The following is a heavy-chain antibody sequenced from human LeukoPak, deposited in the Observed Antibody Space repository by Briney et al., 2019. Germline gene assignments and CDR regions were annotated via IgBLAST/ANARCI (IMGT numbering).Heavy chain of an antibody. J-gene: IGHJ4*02. Sequence: GGSLRLSCVASGLTFSDYSMTWVRQAPGKGLFWVSGISAGGGSTYYADSVKGRFTISRDNSRNTLYLQMHSLRAEDTAVYYCVRPQYSGSRLDSWGQGTLVTVSS. D-gene: IGHD1-26*01. CDR1: GLTFSDYS. CDR3: VRPQYSGSRLDS. V-gene: IGHV3-23*01. CDR2: ISAGGGST.